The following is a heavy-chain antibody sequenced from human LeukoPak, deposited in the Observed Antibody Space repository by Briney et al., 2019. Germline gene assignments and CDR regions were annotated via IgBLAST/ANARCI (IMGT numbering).Heavy chain of an antibody. CDR1: GGSISSGSYY. D-gene: IGHD6-6*01. V-gene: IGHV4-61*02. CDR2: IYTSGST. Sequence: SETLSLTCTVSGGSISSGSYYWSWIRQPAGKGLEWIGRIYTSGSTNYNPSLKSRVTISVDTSKNQFSLKLSSVTAADTAVYYCAREGYSSSFWFDPWGQGTLVTVSS. CDR3: AREGYSSSFWFDP. J-gene: IGHJ5*02.